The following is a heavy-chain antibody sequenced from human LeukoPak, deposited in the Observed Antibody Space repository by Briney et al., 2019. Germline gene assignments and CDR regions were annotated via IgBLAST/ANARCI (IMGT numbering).Heavy chain of an antibody. CDR1: GYTFTSYG. Sequence: ASVKVSCKASGYTFTSYGISWVRQAPGQGLEWLGWINPSSGGTNYAQKFRDRVTMTRDTSITTAYMELSRLRSDDTAIYYCARVYCNIIMCHTWLDYWGQGTPVTVSS. J-gene: IGHJ4*02. CDR3: ARVYCNIIMCHTWLDY. V-gene: IGHV1-2*02. D-gene: IGHD2/OR15-2a*01. CDR2: INPSSGGT.